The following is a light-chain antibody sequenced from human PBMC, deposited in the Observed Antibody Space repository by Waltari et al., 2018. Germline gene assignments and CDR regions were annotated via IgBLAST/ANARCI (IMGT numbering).Light chain of an antibody. CDR1: SSAVGGHDY. CDR2: DVE. J-gene: IGLJ2*01. CDR3: CSFAGNYTLL. Sequence: QSALTQPRSVSGSPGQSVTPSRTGTSSAVGGHDYVSCSQQNTGKTPKLILSDVEKRPSGVSDRFSGSKSGNKASLTISGLQIDDEATYYCCSFAGNYTLLFGGGTNLTVL. V-gene: IGLV2-11*01.